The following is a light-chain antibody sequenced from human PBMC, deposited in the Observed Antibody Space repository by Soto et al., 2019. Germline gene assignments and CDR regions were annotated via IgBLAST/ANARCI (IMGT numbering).Light chain of an antibody. CDR1: QAIHSY. J-gene: IGKJ3*01. Sequence: EILLTQSPATLSASVGDRVTITCRASQAIHSYLNWYQQKPGKAPNLLIFATSTLQSGVPSRFSGSGSGTDFTLTISSLQPEDFATYYCQQRETFGPGTKVDIK. CDR2: ATS. CDR3: QQRET. V-gene: IGKV1-39*01.